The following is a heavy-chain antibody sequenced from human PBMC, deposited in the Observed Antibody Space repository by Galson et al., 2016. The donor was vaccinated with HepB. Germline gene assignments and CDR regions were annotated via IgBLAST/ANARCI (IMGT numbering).Heavy chain of an antibody. CDR2: ISSGSLSI. J-gene: IGHJ4*02. CDR1: GFTFSSYS. CDR3: ARPSMGDMDY. D-gene: IGHD2-21*02. Sequence: SLRLSCAASGFTFSSYSMNWVRQAPGKGLEWVSFISSGSLSILYADSVKGRFTISRDDSENSLYLQMDSLRDEDTAVYYCARPSMGDMDYWGQGTLVIVSS. V-gene: IGHV3-48*02.